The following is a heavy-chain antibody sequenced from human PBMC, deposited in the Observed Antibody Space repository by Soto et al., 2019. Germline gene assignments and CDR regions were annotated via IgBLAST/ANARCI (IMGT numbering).Heavy chain of an antibody. CDR2: ISYDGGSK. CDR3: AKEQLAMTVVVADYFDS. D-gene: IGHD3-22*01. CDR1: GFTFSTYG. J-gene: IGHJ4*02. V-gene: IGHV3-30*18. Sequence: QVQLVESGGGVVQPGKSLRLSCAASGFTFSTYGIHLVRQAPGKGLEWVALISYDGGSKYYGDSVKGRFIISRDNSHNTVSLQMNSLRADDTAVYFCAKEQLAMTVVVADYFDSWGQGTLVTVSS.